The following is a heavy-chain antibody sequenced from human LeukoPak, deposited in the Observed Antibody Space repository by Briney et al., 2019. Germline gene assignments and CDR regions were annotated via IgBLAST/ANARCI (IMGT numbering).Heavy chain of an antibody. CDR2: INWNGGRT. J-gene: IGHJ4*02. CDR3: ARKGYYGSGTYLDY. CDR1: GFTFDDYG. V-gene: IGHV3-20*04. D-gene: IGHD3-10*01. Sequence: PGGSLRLSCAASGFTFDDYGMSWVRQAPGKGLEWVSGINWNGGRTGYADSVRGRFTISRDNAKNSLYLQMNSLRAEDTALYYCARKGYYGSGTYLDYWGQGTLVTVSS.